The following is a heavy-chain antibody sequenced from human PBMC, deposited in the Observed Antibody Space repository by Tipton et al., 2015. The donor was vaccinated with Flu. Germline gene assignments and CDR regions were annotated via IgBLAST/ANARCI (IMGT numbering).Heavy chain of an antibody. J-gene: IGHJ5*02. V-gene: IGHV4-4*07. CDR2: IFSSGKT. D-gene: IGHD4-11*01. CDR3: ARRDYSNYVSDPKNWFDP. Sequence: LRLSCTVSGASITTYYYNWIRQPAGKGLEWIGRIFSSGKTNYNPSLRGRVTMSADTSKSQFSLRLSSVTAADTAVYYCARRDYSNYVSDPKNWFDPWGQGTLVTVSS. CDR1: GASITTYY.